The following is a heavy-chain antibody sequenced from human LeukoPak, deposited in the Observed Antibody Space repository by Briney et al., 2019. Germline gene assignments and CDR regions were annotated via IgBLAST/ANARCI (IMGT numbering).Heavy chain of an antibody. CDR3: ARHSRGYGSFDY. CDR1: GGSISSYD. J-gene: IGHJ4*02. CDR2: FYYTGST. Sequence: SETLSLTCTVSGGSISSYDWSWIRQPPGKGLEWIGYFYYTGSTKYNPSLKSRVTISVDTSKNQISLDLSSVTAADAAVYYCARHSRGYGSFDYWGQGTLVTVSS. V-gene: IGHV4-59*08. D-gene: IGHD5-12*01.